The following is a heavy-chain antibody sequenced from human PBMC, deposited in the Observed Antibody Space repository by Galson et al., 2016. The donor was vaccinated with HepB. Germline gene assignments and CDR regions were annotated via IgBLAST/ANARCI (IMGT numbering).Heavy chain of an antibody. V-gene: IGHV4-59*01. Sequence: SETLSLTCTVSGGSISSYYWSWIRQPPGKGLEWIGYIYYSGSTNYNPYLKSRVTMSVDTSKNQFSLKLSSVTAADTAVYYCARDYYGSVSSIWGQGTLVTVSS. J-gene: IGHJ4*02. CDR3: ARDYYGSVSSI. CDR1: GGSISSYY. CDR2: IYYSGST. D-gene: IGHD3-10*01.